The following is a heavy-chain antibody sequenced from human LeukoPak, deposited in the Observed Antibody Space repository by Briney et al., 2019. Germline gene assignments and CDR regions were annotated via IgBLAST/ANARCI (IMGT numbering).Heavy chain of an antibody. CDR3: ASVWGPKSKYAFDI. D-gene: IGHD7-27*01. Sequence: SVKVSCKTSGYTFTSHGISWVRQAPGQGLEWMGGIIPIFGTANYAQKFQGRVTITADESTSTAYMELSSLRSEDTAVYYCASVWGPKSKYAFDIWGQGTMVTVSS. J-gene: IGHJ3*02. CDR1: GYTFTSHG. V-gene: IGHV1-69*13. CDR2: IIPIFGTA.